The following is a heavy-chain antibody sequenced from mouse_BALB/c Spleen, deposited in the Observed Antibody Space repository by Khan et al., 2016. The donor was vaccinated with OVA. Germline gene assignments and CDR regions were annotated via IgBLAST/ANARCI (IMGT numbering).Heavy chain of an antibody. CDR2: IWGGGTT. Sequence: QVQLKQSGPGLVAPSQNLSITCTVSGFSLTDYGVSWIRQPPGMGLEWLGVIWGGGTTYYNSALKSRLSISKDNSKSQVFLKMNSLQTDDTAMYYCAKGLWSHYVALDYWGQGASVTVSA. CDR1: GFSLTDYG. J-gene: IGHJ4*01. D-gene: IGHD1-1*02. CDR3: AKGLWSHYVALDY. V-gene: IGHV2-6-5*01.